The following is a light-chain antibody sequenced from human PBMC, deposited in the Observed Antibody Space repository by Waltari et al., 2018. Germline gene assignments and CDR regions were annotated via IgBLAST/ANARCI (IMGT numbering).Light chain of an antibody. CDR1: QSVSSSY. Sequence: EVVLTQFPGTLSLSPGERAILSCRTSQSVSSSYLAWYQQKPGQAPRLLIYATSPRVNDAPDRFSGSWSGTDFALSISRLEPEDFAVYFCQRYGSSPPVYTFGPGTKLVIK. J-gene: IGKJ2*01. CDR3: QRYGSSPPVYT. CDR2: ATS. V-gene: IGKV3-20*01.